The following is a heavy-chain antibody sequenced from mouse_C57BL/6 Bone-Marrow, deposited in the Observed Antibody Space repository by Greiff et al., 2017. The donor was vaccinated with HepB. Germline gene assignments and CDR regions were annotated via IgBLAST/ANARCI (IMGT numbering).Heavy chain of an antibody. CDR3: ARWVYGNYGGDYAMDD. CDR2: IYPGSGST. D-gene: IGHD2-1*01. CDR1: GYTFTSYW. J-gene: IGHJ4*01. Sequence: QVQLQQPGAELVKPGASVKMSCKASGYTFTSYWITWVKQRPGQGLEWIGDIYPGSGSTNYNEKFKSKATLTVDTSSSTAYMQLSSLTSEDSAVYYGARWVYGNYGGDYAMDDWGQGTSFTVSS. V-gene: IGHV1-55*01.